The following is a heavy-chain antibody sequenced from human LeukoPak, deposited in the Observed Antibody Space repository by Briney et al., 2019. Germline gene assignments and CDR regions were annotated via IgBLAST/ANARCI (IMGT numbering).Heavy chain of an antibody. Sequence: PGRSLRLSCAPAGFSFSSFGMSWVRQGGGRGREWVSSIRSNGETFYADSVKGRFTLSSDRSGNMVHLQLNNLRVEDTAIYYCAKASWVSNTDAVRWGQGTLVTISS. D-gene: IGHD6-13*01. CDR2: IRSNGET. V-gene: IGHV3-23*01. CDR1: GFSFSSFG. J-gene: IGHJ4*02. CDR3: AKASWVSNTDAVR.